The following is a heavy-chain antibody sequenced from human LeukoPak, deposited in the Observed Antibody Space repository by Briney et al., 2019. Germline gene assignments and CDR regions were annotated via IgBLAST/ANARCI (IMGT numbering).Heavy chain of an antibody. D-gene: IGHD3-10*01. Sequence: ASVKVSCTVSGYTLTELSMHWVRQAPGKGLEWMGGFDPEDGETIYAQKFQGRVTMTEDTSTDTAYMELSSLRSEDTAVYYCATDVDYYGSGTNHYGMDVWGQGTTVTVSS. CDR2: FDPEDGET. J-gene: IGHJ6*02. CDR3: ATDVDYYGSGTNHYGMDV. CDR1: GYTLTELS. V-gene: IGHV1-24*01.